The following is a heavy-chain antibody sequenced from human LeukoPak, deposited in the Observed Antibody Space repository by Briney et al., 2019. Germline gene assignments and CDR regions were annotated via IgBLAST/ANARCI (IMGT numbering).Heavy chain of an antibody. CDR3: AREREDGYHPHFDH. J-gene: IGHJ4*02. CDR2: INHSGST. CDR1: GGSLSVYY. D-gene: IGHD5-12*01. Sequence: GTLSLTSAVSGGSLSVYYWRWIRESPGEGVEWVGEINHSGSTNYNPSLKSRVTISVDTSKNQFSLKLSSVTAADTAVYYCAREREDGYHPHFDHWGQGTLVTVSS. V-gene: IGHV4-34*01.